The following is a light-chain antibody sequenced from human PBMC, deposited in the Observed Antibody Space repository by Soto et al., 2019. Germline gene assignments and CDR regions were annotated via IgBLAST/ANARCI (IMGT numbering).Light chain of an antibody. CDR3: QQYNNWPFLLT. V-gene: IGKV3-11*01. CDR2: EAS. CDR1: QSVNNR. Sequence: EIVLTQSPATVSLSPGERATLSCRASQSVNNRLAWYQQKPGQAPRLLIYEASNRATGIPARFSGSGSGTDFTLTISSLEPEDFAVYYCQQYNNWPFLLTFGGGTKVEIK. J-gene: IGKJ4*01.